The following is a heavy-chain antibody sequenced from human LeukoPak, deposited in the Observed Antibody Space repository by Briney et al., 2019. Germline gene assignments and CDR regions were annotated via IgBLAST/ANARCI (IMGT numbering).Heavy chain of an antibody. CDR1: GGSISSYY. D-gene: IGHD5-18*01. Sequence: SETLSLTCTVSGGSISSYYWSWIRQPPGKGLEWIGYIYYSGSTNYNSSLKSRVTISVDTSKNQFSLKLSSVTAADTAVYYCARTVVDTAMVTVDYFDYWGQGTLVTVSS. CDR2: IYYSGST. J-gene: IGHJ4*02. V-gene: IGHV4-59*01. CDR3: ARTVVDTAMVTVDYFDY.